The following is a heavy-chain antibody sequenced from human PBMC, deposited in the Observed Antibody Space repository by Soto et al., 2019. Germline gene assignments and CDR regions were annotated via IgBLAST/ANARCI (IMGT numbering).Heavy chain of an antibody. CDR2: ISTTSGNT. V-gene: IGHV1-18*01. CDR1: GYRFSGYS. CDR3: ARDNGYYDF. D-gene: IGHD2-8*01. Sequence: VSSVKVSCKTSGYRFSGYSINWVRQAPGQGLEWMAWISTTSGNTHYAERVQGRVTVTLDKSARTAFMEMWGLTSDDTAVYFCARDNGYYDFWGQGTLVTVSS. J-gene: IGHJ4*02.